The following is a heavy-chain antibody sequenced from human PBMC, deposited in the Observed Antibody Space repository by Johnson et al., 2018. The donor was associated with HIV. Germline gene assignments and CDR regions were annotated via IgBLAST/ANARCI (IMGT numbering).Heavy chain of an antibody. CDR1: GFTFSSYD. D-gene: IGHD4-23*01. CDR3: AKDIHGGTPGGLQPHDALDI. CDR2: IGTAGDT. J-gene: IGHJ3*02. Sequence: VQLVESGGGLVQPGGSLRLSCAASGFTFSSYDMHWVRQATGKGLEWVSAIGTAGDTYYPGSVKGRFTISRENAKKSLYLQMNSLRIEDTAFYYCAKDIHGGTPGGLQPHDALDILGQGTMVTVSS. V-gene: IGHV3-13*01.